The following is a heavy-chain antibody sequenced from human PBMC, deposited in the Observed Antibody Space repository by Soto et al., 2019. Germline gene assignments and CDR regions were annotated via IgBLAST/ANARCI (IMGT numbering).Heavy chain of an antibody. CDR3: ASSFGVGVPNSGYYYGMDV. D-gene: IGHD3-16*01. CDR1: GFTFSSYS. Sequence: GGSLRLSCAASGFTFSSYSMNWVRQAPGKGLEWVSYISSSSSTIYYAESEKGRLTISRDNAKKSLYLQMNSLRDEDTAVYYCASSFGVGVPNSGYYYGMDVWGQGTTVTVSS. J-gene: IGHJ6*02. V-gene: IGHV3-48*02. CDR2: ISSSSSTI.